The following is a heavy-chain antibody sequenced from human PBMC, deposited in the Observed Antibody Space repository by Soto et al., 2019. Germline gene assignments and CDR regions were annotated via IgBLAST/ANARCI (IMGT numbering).Heavy chain of an antibody. J-gene: IGHJ3*02. V-gene: IGHV4-30-2*01. CDR2: IFHSGST. Sequence: TLSRTCSVSVGSINSGGYSWSWIRQPPGKGLEWIGYIFHSGSTYYKPSLKSRVTISVDRSKNQFSVKLSSVSAADTAVYYCAISRVYPLGAIDIWGQVTMVTLSS. CDR3: AISRVYPLGAIDI. D-gene: IGHD3-10*01. CDR1: VGSINSGGYS.